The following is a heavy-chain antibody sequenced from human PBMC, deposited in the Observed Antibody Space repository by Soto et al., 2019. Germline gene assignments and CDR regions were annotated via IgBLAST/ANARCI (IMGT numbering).Heavy chain of an antibody. CDR2: ISSSSSYI. J-gene: IGHJ4*02. CDR1: GFTFSSYS. V-gene: IGHV3-21*01. Sequence: PGGSLRLSCAASGFTFSSYSMNWVRQAPGKGLEWVSSISSSSSYIYYADSVKGRFTISRDNAKNSLYLQMNSLRAEDTAVYYCASRPCYSSGCDYWGQGTLVTVSS. CDR3: ASRPCYSSGCDY. D-gene: IGHD6-19*01.